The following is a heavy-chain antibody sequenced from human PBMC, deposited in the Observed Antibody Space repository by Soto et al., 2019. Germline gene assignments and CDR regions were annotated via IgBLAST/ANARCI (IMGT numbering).Heavy chain of an antibody. D-gene: IGHD4-17*01. J-gene: IGHJ2*01. CDR3: TRERWDYGDPKWYFEL. V-gene: IGHV3-49*03. CDR2: IRSKSYGKTT. CDR1: GFTFGDYG. Sequence: PGGSLRLSCSTSGFTFGDYGMTWFRQAPGKGLEWVGLIRSKSYGKTTEYAASATDRFTISRDDSKRIAYLQMNSLKADDTAVYYCTRERWDYGDPKWYFELCGRGTSVTGSS.